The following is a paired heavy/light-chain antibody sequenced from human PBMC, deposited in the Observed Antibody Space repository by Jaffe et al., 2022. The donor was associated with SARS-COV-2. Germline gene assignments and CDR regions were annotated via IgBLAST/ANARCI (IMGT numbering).Heavy chain of an antibody. V-gene: IGHV1-18*01. J-gene: IGHJ3*02. Sequence: QVQLVQSGAEVKKPGASVKVSCQASGYTFFNYRITWVRQAPGQGLEWMGWISAYNDNTNYAQKLQGRVTMTTDTSTSTVYMELKSLTSDDTAVYYCATTLSSGTTSFDAYHIWGQGTMVTVSS. CDR2: ISAYNDNT. CDR1: GYTFFNYR. CDR3: ATTLSSGTTSFDAYHI. D-gene: IGHD1-1*01.
Light chain of an antibody. CDR2: AAS. J-gene: IGKJ2*01. V-gene: IGKV1-39*01. Sequence: DIQMTQSPSSLSASVGDRVTITCRASQSISSYLNWYQHKPGKAPKLLIYAASTLQTGVPSRFSGSGSGADFTLTISSLQPDDFATYSCQQSYSTPYTFGQGTKLEIK. CDR3: QQSYSTPYT. CDR1: QSISSY.